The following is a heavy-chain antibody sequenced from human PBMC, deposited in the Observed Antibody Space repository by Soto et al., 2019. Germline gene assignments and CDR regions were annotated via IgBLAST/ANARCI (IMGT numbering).Heavy chain of an antibody. D-gene: IGHD1-26*01. CDR2: ISGSGGST. V-gene: IGHV3-23*01. Sequence: GGSLRLSCAASGFTFSSYAMSWVRQAPGKGLEWVSAISGSGGSTYYADSVKGRFTISRDNSKNTLYLQMNSLRAEDTAVYYCARDHRTRSSLGYYFDYWGQGTLVTVSS. CDR1: GFTFSSYA. CDR3: ARDHRTRSSLGYYFDY. J-gene: IGHJ4*02.